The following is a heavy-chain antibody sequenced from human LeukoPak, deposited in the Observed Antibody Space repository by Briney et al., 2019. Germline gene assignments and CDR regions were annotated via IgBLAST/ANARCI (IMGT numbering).Heavy chain of an antibody. CDR2: INWNGGST. CDR1: GFTFYDYG. V-gene: IGHV3-20*04. Sequence: RPGGSLRLSCAASGFTFYDYGMSWVRQAPGKGLEWVSGINWNGGSTGYADSVKGRFTISRDNAKNSLYLQMNSLRAEDTAVYYCARGIGSQLRSGWFDPWGQGTLVTVSS. CDR3: ARGIGSQLRSGWFDP. J-gene: IGHJ5*02. D-gene: IGHD3-3*01.